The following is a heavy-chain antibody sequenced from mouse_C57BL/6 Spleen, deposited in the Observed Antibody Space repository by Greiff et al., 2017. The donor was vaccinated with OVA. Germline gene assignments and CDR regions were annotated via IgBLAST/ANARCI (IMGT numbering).Heavy chain of an antibody. J-gene: IGHJ3*01. V-gene: IGHV14-4*01. CDR3: TTHWDWFAY. Sequence: LQQSGAELVRPGASVKLSCTASGFNIKDDYMHWVKQRPEQGLEWIGWIDSENGDTEYASKFQGKATITADTSSNTAYLQLSSLTSEDTAVYYCTTHWDWFAYWGQGTLVTVSA. D-gene: IGHD4-1*01. CDR1: GFNIKDDY. CDR2: IDSENGDT.